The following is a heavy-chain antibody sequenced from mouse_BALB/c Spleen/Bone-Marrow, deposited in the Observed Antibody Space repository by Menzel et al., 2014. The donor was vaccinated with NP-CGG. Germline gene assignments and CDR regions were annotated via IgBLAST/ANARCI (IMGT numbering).Heavy chain of an antibody. J-gene: IGHJ2*01. CDR3: ARPDYYGYLNY. Sequence: EVKLMESGGGLVQPGGSLKLSCAASGFDFSRYWMSWVRQAPGKGLEWIREINPDSSTINYTPFLKDKFIISRDNAKNTLYLRLNKVRSEDTALYYCARPDYYGYLNYWGQGTTLTVSS. D-gene: IGHD1-1*01. CDR2: INPDSSTI. CDR1: GFDFSRYW. V-gene: IGHV4-1*02.